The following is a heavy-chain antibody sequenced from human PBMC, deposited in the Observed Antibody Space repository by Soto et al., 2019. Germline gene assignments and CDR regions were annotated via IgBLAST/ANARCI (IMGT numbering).Heavy chain of an antibody. Sequence: AASVKVSCKASGYTFTSYDIHWVRQATGQGLEWMGWMNPNSGNTGYAQKFQGRVTMTRNTSISTAYMELSSLTSEDTALYYCTRRKERSGPHYFDYWGQGSLVTASS. CDR1: GYTFTSYD. D-gene: IGHD6-25*01. J-gene: IGHJ4*02. V-gene: IGHV1-8*01. CDR3: TRRKERSGPHYFDY. CDR2: MNPNSGNT.